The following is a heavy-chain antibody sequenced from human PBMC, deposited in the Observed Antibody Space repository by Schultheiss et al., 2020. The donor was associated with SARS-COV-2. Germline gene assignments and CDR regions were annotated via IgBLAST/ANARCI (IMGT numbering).Heavy chain of an antibody. V-gene: IGHV3-48*01. D-gene: IGHD3-3*01. Sequence: GESLKISCAASGFTVSSNYMSWVRQAPGKGLEWVSYISSSSSTIYYADSVKGRFTISRDNSKNTLYLQMSSLRAEDTAVYYCVKDHGRFLEWLFDYWGQGTLVTVSS. CDR2: ISSSSSTI. CDR1: GFTVSSNY. CDR3: VKDHGRFLEWLFDY. J-gene: IGHJ4*02.